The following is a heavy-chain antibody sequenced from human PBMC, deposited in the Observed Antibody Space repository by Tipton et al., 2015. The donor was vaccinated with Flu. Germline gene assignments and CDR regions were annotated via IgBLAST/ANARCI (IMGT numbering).Heavy chain of an antibody. J-gene: IGHJ4*02. CDR3: ARGYDILTDGGGYFDY. CDR1: GLTFSSYE. V-gene: IGHV3-33*08. CDR2: IWYDGSNK. Sequence: SLRLSCAASGLTFSSYEMNWVRQAPGRGLEWVAGIWYDGSNKYYADSVKGRFTISRDNSKNTLYLQMNSLRAEDTAVYYCARGYDILTDGGGYFDYWGQGTLVTVSS. D-gene: IGHD3-9*01.